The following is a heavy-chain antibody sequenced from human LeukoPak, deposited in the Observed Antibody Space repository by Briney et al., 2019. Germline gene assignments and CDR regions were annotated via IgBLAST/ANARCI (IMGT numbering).Heavy chain of an antibody. CDR3: AHRVITFYYYDSSGYNY. Sequence: SGPTLVSPTQTLTLTCTFSGFSLSTSGVGVGWIRQPPGKALEWLALIYWNDDKRYSPSLKSRLTITKDTSKNQVVLTMTNMDPVDTATYYCAHRVITFYYYDSSGYNYWGQGTLVTVSS. D-gene: IGHD3-22*01. J-gene: IGHJ4*02. CDR1: GFSLSTSGVG. CDR2: IYWNDDK. V-gene: IGHV2-5*01.